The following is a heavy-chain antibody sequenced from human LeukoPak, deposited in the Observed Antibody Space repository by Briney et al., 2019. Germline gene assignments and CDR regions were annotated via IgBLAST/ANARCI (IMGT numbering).Heavy chain of an antibody. CDR2: ISAYSGNT. J-gene: IGHJ6*04. CDR1: GYTLTELS. D-gene: IGHD6-13*01. Sequence: ASVKVSCKVSGYTLTELSMHWVRQAPGQGLEWMGWISAYSGNTNYAQKLQGRVTMTTDTSTSTAYMELRSLRSDDTAVYYCARGHMAAAMDVWGKGTTVTVSS. V-gene: IGHV1-18*01. CDR3: ARGHMAAAMDV.